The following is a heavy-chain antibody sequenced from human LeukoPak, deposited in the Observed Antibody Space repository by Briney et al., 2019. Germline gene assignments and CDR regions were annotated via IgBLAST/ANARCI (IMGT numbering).Heavy chain of an antibody. V-gene: IGHV1-24*01. CDR3: VTGDHSPYYFHY. D-gene: IGHD1-26*01. Sequence: ASVKVSCTVSGSSLSGLSMHWVRHSPPKGLEWLGGFHPEDDEIIYAQNFQGRVTMTEDTSTDTAYMELRSLRSEDTAVYYCVTGDHSPYYFHYWGQGTLVTVPS. CDR1: GSSLSGLS. CDR2: FHPEDDEI. J-gene: IGHJ4*02.